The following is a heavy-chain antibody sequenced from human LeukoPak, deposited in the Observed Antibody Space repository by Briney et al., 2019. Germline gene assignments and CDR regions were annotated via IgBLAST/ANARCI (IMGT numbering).Heavy chain of an antibody. J-gene: IGHJ4*02. CDR3: ARGRPAAGQSFFEY. D-gene: IGHD6-13*01. CDR1: GFTFSNYW. Sequence: GGSLRLSCAVSGFTFSNYWMSWVRQAPGKGLEWVASIKQDGSGTYYVDSVKGRFTISRDNAKNSLYLQMNSLRAEDTAVYYCARGRPAAGQSFFEYWGQGTLVTVSS. CDR2: IKQDGSGT. V-gene: IGHV3-7*01.